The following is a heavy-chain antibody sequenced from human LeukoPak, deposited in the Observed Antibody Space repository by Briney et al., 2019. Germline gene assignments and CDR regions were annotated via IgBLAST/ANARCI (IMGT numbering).Heavy chain of an antibody. CDR2: IYYSVRT. CDR3: ARLKEVAVNY. J-gene: IGHJ4*02. Sequence: KASETLSLTCTVSGGSISSYYWSWIRQPPGKGLEWIGYIYYSVRTNYNHSLKSRVTISVDTSKNQFSLKLSSVTAADTAVYYCARLKEVAVNYWGQGTLVTVPP. V-gene: IGHV4-59*01. CDR1: GGSISSYY. D-gene: IGHD2-15*01.